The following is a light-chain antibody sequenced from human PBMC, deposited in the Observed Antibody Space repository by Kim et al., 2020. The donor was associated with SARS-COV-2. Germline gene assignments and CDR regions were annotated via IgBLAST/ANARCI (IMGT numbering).Light chain of an antibody. CDR2: STY. CDR1: HAINTGY. Sequence: VVLTQSPGTLSLSPGERATLSCRASHAINTGYFAWYQQRPGQAPRLLISSTYNRATGIPDRFSGSGSGTDFTLTISRLEPEDSAVYYCQVHESSPPGYPFGQGTKLEI. CDR3: QVHESSPPGYP. J-gene: IGKJ2*01. V-gene: IGKV3-20*01.